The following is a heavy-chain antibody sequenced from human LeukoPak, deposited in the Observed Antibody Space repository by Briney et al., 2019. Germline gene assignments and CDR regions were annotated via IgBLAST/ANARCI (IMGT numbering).Heavy chain of an antibody. J-gene: IGHJ1*01. CDR3: ARASYITEYFQH. CDR1: GFTFSSYG. V-gene: IGHV3-33*01. D-gene: IGHD3-16*01. Sequence: GGSLRLSCAASGFTFSSYGMHWVRKAPGKGLEWVAVIWYDGSNKYYADSVKGRFTISRDNSKNTLYLQMNSLRAEDTAVYYCARASYITEYFQHWGQGTLVTVSS. CDR2: IWYDGSNK.